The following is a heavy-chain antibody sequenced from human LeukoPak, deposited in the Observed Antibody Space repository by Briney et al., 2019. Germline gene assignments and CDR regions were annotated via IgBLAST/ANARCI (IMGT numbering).Heavy chain of an antibody. D-gene: IGHD2-21*02. Sequence: GGSLRLSCAASGFTFSGYWMSWVRQAPGKGLEWVANIKQDGSEKYYVDSVKGRFTISRDNAKNSLYLQMNSLRAEDTAVYYCVSVTKDYWGQGTLVTVSS. J-gene: IGHJ4*02. CDR3: VSVTKDY. CDR1: GFTFSGYW. V-gene: IGHV3-7*01. CDR2: IKQDGSEK.